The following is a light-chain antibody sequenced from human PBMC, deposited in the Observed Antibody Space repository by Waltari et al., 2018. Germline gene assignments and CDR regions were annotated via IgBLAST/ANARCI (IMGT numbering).Light chain of an antibody. V-gene: IGKV1-33*01. CDR2: DAS. J-gene: IGKJ3*01. CDR1: QDIRGD. CDR3: QQYDSIPFT. Sequence: DTQMTQSPSSLSASVGDRVTITCQASQDIRGDLNWYQQKPGKAPKLLIYDASNLETGVQSRFSGSRSGTDYSFVISSLQPEDVATYFCQQYDSIPFTFGPGTRVDI.